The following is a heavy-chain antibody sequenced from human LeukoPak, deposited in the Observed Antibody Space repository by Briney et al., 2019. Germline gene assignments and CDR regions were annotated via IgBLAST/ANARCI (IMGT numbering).Heavy chain of an antibody. CDR1: GGSISSGSYY. J-gene: IGHJ4*02. CDR2: IYTSGST. D-gene: IGHD5-18*01. Sequence: SQTLSLTCTVSGGSISSGSYYWSWIRQPAGKGLEWIGRIYTSGSTNYNPSLKSRVTISVDTSKNQFSLKLSSVTAADTAVYYCARVSRGRGIQLWTPDYWGQGTLVTVSS. V-gene: IGHV4-61*02. CDR3: ARVSRGRGIQLWTPDY.